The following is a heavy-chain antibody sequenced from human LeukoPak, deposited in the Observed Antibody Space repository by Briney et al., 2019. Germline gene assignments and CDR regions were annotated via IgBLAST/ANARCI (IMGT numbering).Heavy chain of an antibody. V-gene: IGHV3-74*01. CDR1: GFTFSRYW. D-gene: IGHD3-9*01. CDR3: ARTGILTGYYGYLGY. CDR2: INSDGSST. J-gene: IGHJ4*02. Sequence: GGSLRPSCAASGFTFSRYWMHWVRQAPGQELVWVSRINSDGSSTSYADSVKGRFTISRDKAKNTLYLQMNSLRAEDTAVYYCARTGILTGYYGYLGYWGQGTLVTVSS.